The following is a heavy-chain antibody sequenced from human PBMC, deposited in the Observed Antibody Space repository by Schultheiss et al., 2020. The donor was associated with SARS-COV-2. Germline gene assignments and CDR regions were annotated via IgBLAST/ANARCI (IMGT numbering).Heavy chain of an antibody. D-gene: IGHD3-16*01. CDR2: ISYDGSNK. CDR1: GFTFSSYW. CDR3: AREGIMITFGGGRYFDY. J-gene: IGHJ4*02. Sequence: GGSLRLSCAASGFTFSSYWMSWVRQAPGKGLEWVAVISYDGSNKYYADSVKGRFTISRDNSKNTLYLQMNSLRAEDTAVYYCAREGIMITFGGGRYFDYWGQGTLVTVSS. V-gene: IGHV3-30*03.